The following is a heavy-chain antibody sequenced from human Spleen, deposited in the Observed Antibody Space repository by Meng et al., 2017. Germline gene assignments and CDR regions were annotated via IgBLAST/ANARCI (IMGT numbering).Heavy chain of an antibody. D-gene: IGHD4-17*01. J-gene: IGHJ4*02. Sequence: QVQLQESGPGLVRPSGTLSLTCGVSGGSMNDNWWSWVRQPPEKGLEWIGEIYHSGNTNYNPSLKSRVIMSIDNSKNQFSLKLSSVTAADTAVYYCTTLYGDSILWGQGTLVTVSS. V-gene: IGHV4-4*02. CDR3: TTLYGDSIL. CDR1: GGSMNDNW. CDR2: IYHSGNT.